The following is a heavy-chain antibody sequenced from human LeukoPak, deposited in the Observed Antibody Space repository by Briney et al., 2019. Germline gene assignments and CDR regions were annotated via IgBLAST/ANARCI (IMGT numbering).Heavy chain of an antibody. CDR3: TRGNSGYGNFDC. Sequence: GGSLRLSCAAAGFTFNNYAMDWVRQAPGEGLVWVSRINSDGSTTNYAGSVKGRFTISRDNAKNTLYLQMNSLQAEDTGVYYCTRGNSGYGNFDCWGQGTLVTVSS. CDR2: INSDGSTT. J-gene: IGHJ4*02. CDR1: GFTFNNYA. V-gene: IGHV3-74*01. D-gene: IGHD3-9*01.